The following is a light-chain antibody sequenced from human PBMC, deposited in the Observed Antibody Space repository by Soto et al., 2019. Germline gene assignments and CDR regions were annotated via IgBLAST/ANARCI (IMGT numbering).Light chain of an antibody. CDR3: SSYAGSHTYEV. CDR1: SSDVGAYDF. CDR2: DVI. Sequence: QSVLAQPRSVSGSLGQSVTICCTGTSSDVGAYDFVSWYQPNPGKAPRLIIFDVIKRPSGVPDRFAGSKSGNTASLTISGLQSEDEADYHCSSYAGSHTYEVFGGGTKVTVL. V-gene: IGLV2-11*01. J-gene: IGLJ3*02.